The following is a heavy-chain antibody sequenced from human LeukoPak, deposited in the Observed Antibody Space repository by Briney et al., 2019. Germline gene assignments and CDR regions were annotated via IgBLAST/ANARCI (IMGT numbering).Heavy chain of an antibody. D-gene: IGHD3-3*01. Sequence: GGSLRLSCAASGFTFSSYSMNWVRQAPGKGLEWVSYISSSSSTIYYADSVKGRFTISRDNAKNSLYLQMNSLRAEETGVYYCARSGGYDFWSGYFGDYWGQGTLVTPPS. V-gene: IGHV3-48*01. CDR1: GFTFSSYS. CDR2: ISSSSSTI. J-gene: IGHJ4*02. CDR3: ARSGGYDFWSGYFGDY.